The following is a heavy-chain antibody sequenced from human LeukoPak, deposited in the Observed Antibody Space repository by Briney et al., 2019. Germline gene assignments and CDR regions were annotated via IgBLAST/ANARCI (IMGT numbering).Heavy chain of an antibody. J-gene: IGHJ6*02. CDR2: IYYSGST. Sequence: SETLSLTCTVSGGSISSYYWSWIRQPPGKGLEWIGYIYYSGSTNYNPSLKSRVTISVDTSKNQFSLKLSSVTAADTAVYYCARHFGGYYYYGMDVWGQGTTVTVSS. CDR1: GGSISSYY. CDR3: ARHFGGYYYYGMDV. V-gene: IGHV4-59*08. D-gene: IGHD3-3*01.